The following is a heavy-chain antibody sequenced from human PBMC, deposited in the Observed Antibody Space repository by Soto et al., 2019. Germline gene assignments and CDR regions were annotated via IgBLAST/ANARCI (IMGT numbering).Heavy chain of an antibody. CDR2: IWYDGSNK. V-gene: IGHV3-33*01. CDR3: ARGPRATTYYFDY. CDR1: GFTFSSYG. J-gene: IGHJ4*02. Sequence: PGGSLRLSCAASGFTFSSYGMHWVRQAPGKGLEWVEVIWYDGSNKYYADSVKGRFTISRDNSKNTLYLQMNSLRAEDTAVYYCARGPRATTYYFDYWGQGTLVTVSS. D-gene: IGHD5-12*01.